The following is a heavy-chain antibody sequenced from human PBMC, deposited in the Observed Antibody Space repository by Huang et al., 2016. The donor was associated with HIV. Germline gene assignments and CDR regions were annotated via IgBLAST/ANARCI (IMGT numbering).Heavy chain of an antibody. V-gene: IGHV3-7*01. J-gene: IGHJ6*02. CDR3: ATKADAMDV. D-gene: IGHD2-8*01. CDR1: TVTFSAYW. Sequence: LVESGGGLVRPGGSLRLSCAGSTVTFSAYWMTWVRQSPGQGLEWVDSIRKDGSEKHYVDSVEGRFNISRDKGKKLLFLEMRSLGVDDTAVYFCATKADAMDVWGQGTTVIVSS. CDR2: IRKDGSEK.